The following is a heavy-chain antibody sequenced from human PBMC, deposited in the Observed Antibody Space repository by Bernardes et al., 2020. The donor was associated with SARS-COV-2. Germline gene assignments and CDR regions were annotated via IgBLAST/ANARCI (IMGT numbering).Heavy chain of an antibody. Sequence: ASVKVSCKASGYTFTDYYMHWVRQTPGQGLEWMGWINPNSGVTNYAQKFQGRVTMTRDTSISTAYMELSTLRFDDTAVYFCARDKRITGSTVRQLYYYYGMDVWGQGTTVTVSS. CDR2: INPNSGVT. V-gene: IGHV1-2*02. CDR3: ARDKRITGSTVRQLYYYYGMDV. CDR1: GYTFTDYY. D-gene: IGHD1-7*01. J-gene: IGHJ6*02.